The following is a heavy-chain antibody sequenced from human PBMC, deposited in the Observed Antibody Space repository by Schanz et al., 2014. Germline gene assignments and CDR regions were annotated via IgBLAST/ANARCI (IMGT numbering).Heavy chain of an antibody. V-gene: IGHV1-46*02. CDR2: IDPRGAST. CDR3: ARNEWFES. CDR1: GKRYF. Sequence: QVQLVQSGAEVKKPGASVKISCGTFGKRYFIHWVRQAPGQGLEWMGMIDPRGASTTYAQKFQGRLSLTGDMSTSTLYLELRSLTSEDTAVYYCARNEWFESWGQGTLVTVSS. J-gene: IGHJ5*01.